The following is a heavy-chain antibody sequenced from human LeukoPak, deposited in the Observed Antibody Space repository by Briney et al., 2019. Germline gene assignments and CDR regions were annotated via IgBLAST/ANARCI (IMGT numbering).Heavy chain of an antibody. CDR1: GGSISSYY. D-gene: IGHD3-16*01. CDR3: AGGGGYYEF. J-gene: IGHJ4*02. CDR2: ISHIGST. V-gene: IGHV4-59*01. Sequence: PSETLSLTCTVSGGSISSYYWSWIRQPPGKGLEWIGYISHIGSTNYNPSLRSRITISRDTSENQFSLKMSSVTTADTAVYYCAGGGGYYEFWGQGTLVTVSS.